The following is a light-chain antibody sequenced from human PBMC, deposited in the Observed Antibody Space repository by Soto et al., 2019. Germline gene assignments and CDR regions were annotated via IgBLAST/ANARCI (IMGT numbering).Light chain of an antibody. CDR3: QQYYSSPRT. CDR2: WAS. J-gene: IGKJ1*01. V-gene: IGKV4-1*01. CDR1: QSVLSSSNNRNY. Sequence: DIVMTQSPDSLAVSLGERDTINCKSSQSVLSSSNNRNYLAWYQHKPGQPPKLLIYWASIGESGVPDRFSGGGSGTEFTLTISSLQAEDVAVYYCQQYYSSPRTFGQGTKVEIK.